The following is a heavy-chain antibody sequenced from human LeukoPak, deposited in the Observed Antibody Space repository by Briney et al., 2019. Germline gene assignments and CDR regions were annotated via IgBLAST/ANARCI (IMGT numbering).Heavy chain of an antibody. Sequence: GGSLRLSCAVSGFSIRYFGMSWVRQPPGKGLEWVSYVTASGGGSYYADSVKGRFTISRDNSKDTLYLQMNSLRVEDTAVYYCARDDPYDFFMDVWGQGTTVTVSS. CDR3: ARDDPYDFFMDV. J-gene: IGHJ6*02. CDR1: GFSIRYFG. D-gene: IGHD3/OR15-3a*01. CDR2: VTASGGGS. V-gene: IGHV3-23*01.